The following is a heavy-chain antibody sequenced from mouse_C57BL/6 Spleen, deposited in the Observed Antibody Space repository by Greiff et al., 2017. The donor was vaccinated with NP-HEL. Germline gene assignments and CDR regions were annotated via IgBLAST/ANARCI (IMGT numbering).Heavy chain of an antibody. V-gene: IGHV1-26*01. CDR3: ARDGYYGDY. D-gene: IGHD2-3*01. CDR2: INPNNGGT. Sequence: EVQLQQSGPELVKPGASVKISCKASGYTFTDYYMNWVKQSHGKSLEWIGDINPNNGGTSYNQKFKGKATLTVDKSSSTAYMELRSLTSEDSAVYYCARDGYYGDYWGQGTTLTVSS. J-gene: IGHJ2*01. CDR1: GYTFTDYY.